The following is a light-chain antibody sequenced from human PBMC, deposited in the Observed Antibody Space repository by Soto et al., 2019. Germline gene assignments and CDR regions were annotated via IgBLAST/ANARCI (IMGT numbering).Light chain of an antibody. CDR2: AAS. Sequence: IQLTQSPSSLSASVGDSVTITCRASQGISRYLSWYQQKPGRAPKLLISAASALPRGVPSRFSGSGSGTKFTLTIASLQPDDFATYYCQQYETFSGTFGPGTKVDIK. CDR3: QQYETFSGT. CDR1: QGISRY. V-gene: IGKV1-9*01. J-gene: IGKJ1*01.